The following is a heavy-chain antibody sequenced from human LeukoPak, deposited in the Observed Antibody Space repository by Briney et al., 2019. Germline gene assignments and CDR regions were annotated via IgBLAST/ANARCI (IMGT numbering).Heavy chain of an antibody. CDR2: ISAYNGNT. CDR1: GYTFTSYG. D-gene: IGHD2-2*01. V-gene: IGHV1-18*01. CDR3: ARVRSPPIVVVPAAIIDY. Sequence: VASVKVSCKASGYTFTSYGISWVRQAPGQGLEWMGWISAYNGNTNYAQKLQGRVTMTTDTSTSTAYMELRSLRSDDTAVYYCARVRSPPIVVVPAAIIDYWGQETLVTVSS. J-gene: IGHJ4*02.